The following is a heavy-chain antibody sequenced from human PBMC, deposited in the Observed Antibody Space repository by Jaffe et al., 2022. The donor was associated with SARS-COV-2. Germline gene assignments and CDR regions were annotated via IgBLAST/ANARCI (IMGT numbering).Heavy chain of an antibody. Sequence: QVQLQQSGPGLVKPSQTLSLTCAISGDSVSSNSAAWNWIRQSPSRGLEWLGRTYYRSKWYNDYAVSVKSRITINPDTSKNQFSLQLNSVTPEDTAVYYCARTTRTYDFWSLSDWYFDLWGRGTLVTVSS. CDR3: ARTTRTYDFWSLSDWYFDL. CDR1: GDSVSSNSAA. V-gene: IGHV6-1*01. D-gene: IGHD3-3*01. CDR2: TYYRSKWYN. J-gene: IGHJ2*01.